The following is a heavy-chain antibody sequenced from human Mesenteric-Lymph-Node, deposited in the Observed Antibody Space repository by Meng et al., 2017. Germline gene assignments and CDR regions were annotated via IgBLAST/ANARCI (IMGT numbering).Heavy chain of an antibody. CDR3: ASGFQTYGSGSYSSPDY. D-gene: IGHD3-10*01. CDR2: INEVDPGT. J-gene: IGHJ4*02. CDR1: GFTLSTYA. Sequence: GGSLRLSCKASGFTLSTYAMTWVRQGPGKGLEWVSSINEVDPGTHYADSVKGRFTISRDNSKNTMYLQMNSLRAEDTAVYYCASGFQTYGSGSYSSPDYWGQGTLVTVSS. V-gene: IGHV3-23*01.